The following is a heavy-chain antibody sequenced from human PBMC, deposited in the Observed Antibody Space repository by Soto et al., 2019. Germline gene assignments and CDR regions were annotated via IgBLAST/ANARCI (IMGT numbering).Heavy chain of an antibody. CDR2: IYYSGST. J-gene: IGHJ4*02. CDR1: GGSIISYY. Sequence: SEILSLTCTVLGGSIISYYGSWIRQQPGKGLEWIGYIYYSGSTNYNPSLKSRVTISVDTSKNQFSLKLSSVTAADTAVYYCARVRSNYYDSSGYYYFDYWGQGTLVTVSS. CDR3: ARVRSNYYDSSGYYYFDY. V-gene: IGHV4-59*01. D-gene: IGHD3-22*01.